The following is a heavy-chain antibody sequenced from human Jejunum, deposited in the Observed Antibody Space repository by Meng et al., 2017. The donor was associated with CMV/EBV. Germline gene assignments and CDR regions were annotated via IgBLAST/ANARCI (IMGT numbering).Heavy chain of an antibody. V-gene: IGHV4-34*01. CDR3: SRGADAYKSGRS. J-gene: IGHJ5*02. CDR2: IHPSGST. Sequence: QVQLQQSGAGPLKPSEPLSLTFCVYGVSFSNYYWSWIRQSPGKGLEWIGEIHPSGSTYYNPSLNSRVTMSVDTSKNQFSLNLRSVTAADTAVYYCSRGADAYKSGRSWGQGTLVTVSS. CDR1: GVSFSNYY. D-gene: IGHD5-24*01.